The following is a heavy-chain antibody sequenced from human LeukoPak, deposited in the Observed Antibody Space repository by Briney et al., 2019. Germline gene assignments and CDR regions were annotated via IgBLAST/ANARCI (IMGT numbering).Heavy chain of an antibody. CDR2: IYYSGST. Sequence: SQTLSLTCTVSGGSISSGGYYWSWIRQHPGKGLEWIGYIYYSGSTYYNPSLKSRVTISVDKSKNQFSLKLSSVTAADTAVYYCARTVATRWGGRNDPWGQGTLVTVSS. CDR3: ARTVATRWGGRNDP. D-gene: IGHD5-12*01. CDR1: GGSISSGGYY. V-gene: IGHV4-31*03. J-gene: IGHJ5*02.